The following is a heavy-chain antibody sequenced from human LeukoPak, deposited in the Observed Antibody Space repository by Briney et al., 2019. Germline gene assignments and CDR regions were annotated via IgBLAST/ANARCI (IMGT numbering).Heavy chain of an antibody. CDR2: IYYTGST. Sequence: SQTLSLTCTVSGGSISSSAYYWGWIRQPPGKGLEWIGSIYYTGSTYYNPSLKTRVTISVDTSKNQFSLKLSSVTAADTAVYYCARHTALGSPLHYWGQGTLVTVSS. D-gene: IGHD5-18*01. J-gene: IGHJ4*02. V-gene: IGHV4-39*01. CDR1: GGSISSSAYY. CDR3: ARHTALGSPLHY.